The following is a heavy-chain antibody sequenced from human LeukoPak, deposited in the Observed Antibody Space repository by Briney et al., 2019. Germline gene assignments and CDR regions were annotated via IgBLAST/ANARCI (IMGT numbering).Heavy chain of an antibody. CDR1: RFAFSSYV. CDR3: ARDSQPGLAAAGTWDLYH. D-gene: IGHD6-13*01. CDR2: ISYDGIYK. V-gene: IGHV3-30*03. J-gene: IGHJ1*01. Sequence: PGRSLRLSCAASRFAFSSYVMHWVRQAPGKGLDWGAGISYDGIYKYYQNSVTARFTLSTDNSKTPLSLQMTSLRSEDTAVYYCARDSQPGLAAAGTWDLYHWGEGTLVTVSS.